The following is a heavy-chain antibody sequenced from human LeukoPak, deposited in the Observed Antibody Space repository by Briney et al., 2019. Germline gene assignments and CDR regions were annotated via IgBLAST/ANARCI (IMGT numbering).Heavy chain of an antibody. V-gene: IGHV3-23*01. CDR1: GFTFSSYA. J-gene: IGHJ4*02. D-gene: IGHD4-17*01. CDR2: ISGSGGST. Sequence: GGSLRLSCAASGFTFSSYAMSWVRQAPGKGLEWVSTISGSGGSTYYADSVKGRFTISRDNSKNTLYLQMNSLRAEDTAVYYCAKSPTIYGDFDYWGQGTLVTVSS. CDR3: AKSPTIYGDFDY.